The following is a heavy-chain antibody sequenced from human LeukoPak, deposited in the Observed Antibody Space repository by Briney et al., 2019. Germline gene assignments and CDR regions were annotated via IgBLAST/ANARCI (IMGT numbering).Heavy chain of an antibody. CDR3: AGSTYYDILTGYSLFDY. CDR1: GGSFSGYY. J-gene: IGHJ4*02. V-gene: IGHV4-34*01. D-gene: IGHD3-9*01. Sequence: SETLSLTCAVYGGSFSGYYWSWIRQPPGKGLEWIGEINHSGSTNYNPSLKSRVTISVDTSKNQFSLTLSSVTAADTAVYYCAGSTYYDILTGYSLFDYWGQGTLVTVSS. CDR2: INHSGST.